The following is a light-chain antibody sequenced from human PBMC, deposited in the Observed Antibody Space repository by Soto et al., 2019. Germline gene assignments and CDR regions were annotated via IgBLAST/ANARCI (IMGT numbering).Light chain of an antibody. CDR2: GAS. Sequence: EIVMTQSPATLSVSPGERATLSCRASQSVSSNLAWYQHKPGQAPRLLIYGASTRATAIPARFSGSGSGTEFTLTISSLQSEDFAVYYCQHFNNWPLTFGGGTKVEIK. CDR1: QSVSSN. V-gene: IGKV3-15*01. CDR3: QHFNNWPLT. J-gene: IGKJ4*01.